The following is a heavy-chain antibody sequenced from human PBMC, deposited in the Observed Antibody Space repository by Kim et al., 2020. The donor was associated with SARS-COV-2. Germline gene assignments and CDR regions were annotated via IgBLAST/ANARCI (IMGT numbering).Heavy chain of an antibody. V-gene: IGHV1-18*01. CDR1: GYTFTSYG. J-gene: IGHJ4*02. Sequence: ASVKVSCKASGYTFTSYGISWVRQAPGQGLEWMGWISAYNGNTKYAQKLQGRVTMTTDTSTSTAYMELRSLRSDDTAVYYCARYLPGCTNGVCYAAEGGGTDYWGQGTLVTVSS. CDR2: ISAYNGNT. D-gene: IGHD2-8*01. CDR3: ARYLPGCTNGVCYAAEGGGTDY.